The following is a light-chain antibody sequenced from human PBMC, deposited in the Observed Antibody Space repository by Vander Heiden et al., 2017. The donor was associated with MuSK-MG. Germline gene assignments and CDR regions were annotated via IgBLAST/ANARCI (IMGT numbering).Light chain of an antibody. CDR1: QGISSA. Sequence: AIQLTQSPSSLSASVGDRVTITCRASQGISSALAWYQQNPGKPPNLLIYDASSLESGVPSRFSGSGFGTDFTLSISSLQPEDFATYYCQQVNSYPYTFGQGTKLEIK. CDR3: QQVNSYPYT. J-gene: IGKJ2*01. CDR2: DAS. V-gene: IGKV1-13*02.